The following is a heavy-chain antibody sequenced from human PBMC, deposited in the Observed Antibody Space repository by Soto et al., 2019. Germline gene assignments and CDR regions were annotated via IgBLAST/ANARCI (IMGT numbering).Heavy chain of an antibody. V-gene: IGHV3-48*04. J-gene: IGHJ6*03. CDR2: ISSSSSTI. Sequence: GGSLRLSCAASGFTFSSYSMNWVRQAPGKGLEWVSYISSSSSTIYYADSVKGRFTISRDNAKNSLYLRMNSLRAEDTAVYYCARDSGWEVPSGYYYYYMDVWGKGTTVTVSS. CDR1: GFTFSSYS. CDR3: ARDSGWEVPSGYYYYYMDV. D-gene: IGHD1-26*01.